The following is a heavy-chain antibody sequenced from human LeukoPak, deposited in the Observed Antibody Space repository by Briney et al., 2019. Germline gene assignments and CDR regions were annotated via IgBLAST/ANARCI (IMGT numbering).Heavy chain of an antibody. CDR2: IWYDGSNK. V-gene: IGHV3-33*06. CDR1: GFTFSSYG. J-gene: IGHJ4*02. CDR3: AKGDSSGYVFDY. Sequence: GGSLRLSCAASGFTFSSYGMHWVRQAPGKGLEWVAVIWYDGSNKYYADSVKGRFTISSDNSKNTLYLQMNSLRAEDTAVYYCAKGDSSGYVFDYWGQGTLVTVSS. D-gene: IGHD3-22*01.